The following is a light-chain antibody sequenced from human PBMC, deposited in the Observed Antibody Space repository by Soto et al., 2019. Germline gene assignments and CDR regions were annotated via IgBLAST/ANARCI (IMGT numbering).Light chain of an antibody. V-gene: IGKV3-15*01. Sequence: EILITQSPATLSVSPGGRATLSCRASQGISDSLAWYQQTPGQAPTILIYAASRGDTGFPARFSGSGSGTDFTLTISRLQSEDFETYYCQQYNSCPWTFGQGTKVDI. CDR3: QQYNSCPWT. CDR2: AAS. J-gene: IGKJ1*01. CDR1: QGISDS.